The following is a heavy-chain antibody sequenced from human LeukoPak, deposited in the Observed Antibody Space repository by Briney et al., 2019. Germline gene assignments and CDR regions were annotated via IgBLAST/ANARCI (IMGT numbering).Heavy chain of an antibody. D-gene: IGHD3-22*01. V-gene: IGHV4-59*01. CDR1: GGSISSYY. CDR2: IYYSGST. Sequence: PSETLSLTCTVSGGSISSYYWSWIRQPPGKGLEWIGYIYYSGSTNYNPSLKSRVTISVDTSKNQFSLKLSSVTAADTAVYYCARGGLLLHWYFDLWGRGTLVTVSS. J-gene: IGHJ2*01. CDR3: ARGGLLLHWYFDL.